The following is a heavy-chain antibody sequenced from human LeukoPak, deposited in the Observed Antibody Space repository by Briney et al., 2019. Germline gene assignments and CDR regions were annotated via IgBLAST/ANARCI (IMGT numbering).Heavy chain of an antibody. J-gene: IGHJ4*02. Sequence: SETLSLTCTVSGGSISSGDYYWSWIRQPPGKGLEWIGYIYYSGSTYYNPSLKSRVTISVDTSKNQFSLKLSSVTAADTAVYYCARERNTMVRGADYWGQGTLVTVSS. CDR1: GGSISSGDYY. D-gene: IGHD3-10*01. CDR2: IYYSGST. CDR3: ARERNTMVRGADY. V-gene: IGHV4-30-4*01.